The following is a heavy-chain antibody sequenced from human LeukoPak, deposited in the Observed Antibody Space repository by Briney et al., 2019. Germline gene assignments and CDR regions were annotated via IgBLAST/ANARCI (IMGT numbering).Heavy chain of an antibody. CDR3: ARAELEEYYFDY. Sequence: ASVKVSCKASGYTFTSYGISWVRQAPGQGLERMGWISAYNGNTNYAQKLQGRVTMTTDTSTSTAYMELRSLRSDDTAVYYCARAELEEYYFDYWGQGTLVTVSS. J-gene: IGHJ4*02. CDR1: GYTFTSYG. D-gene: IGHD1-1*01. V-gene: IGHV1-18*01. CDR2: ISAYNGNT.